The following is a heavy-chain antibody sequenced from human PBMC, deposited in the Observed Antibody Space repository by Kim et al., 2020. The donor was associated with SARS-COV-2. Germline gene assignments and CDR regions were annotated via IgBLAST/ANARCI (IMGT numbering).Heavy chain of an antibody. CDR2: IYSGGSST. Sequence: GGSLRLSCAASGFTFSSYAMSWVRQAPGKGLEWVSVIYSGGSSTYYADSVKGRFTISRDNSKNTLYLQMNSLRAEDTAVYYCAKDRPLYYYDSSGYYLFDYWGQGTLVTVSS. D-gene: IGHD3-22*01. CDR1: GFTFSSYA. J-gene: IGHJ4*02. CDR3: AKDRPLYYYDSSGYYLFDY. V-gene: IGHV3-23*03.